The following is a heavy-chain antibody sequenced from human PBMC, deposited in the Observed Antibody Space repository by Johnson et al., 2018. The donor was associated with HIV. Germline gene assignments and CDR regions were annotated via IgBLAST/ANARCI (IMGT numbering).Heavy chain of an antibody. Sequence: VQLVESGGGLEQPGRSLRLSCAASGFTFDDYAMHWVRHAPGKGLEWVSGSSGGGGSTYYADSVKGRFTISRDNSKNTLYLQLNRLRAEDTAVYYCARDRLAAADPDAFDIWGQGTMVTVSS. V-gene: IGHV3-23*04. CDR3: ARDRLAAADPDAFDI. CDR1: GFTFDDYA. D-gene: IGHD6-13*01. J-gene: IGHJ3*02. CDR2: SSGGGGST.